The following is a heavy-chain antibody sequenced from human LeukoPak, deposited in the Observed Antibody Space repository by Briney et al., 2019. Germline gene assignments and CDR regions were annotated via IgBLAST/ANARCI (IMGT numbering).Heavy chain of an antibody. CDR1: GGSVSSGTYY. Sequence: SETLSLTGSVSGGSVSSGTYYWTWIRQPPGKGLEWIGYISYSGSTNYNPSLKSRVTISADTSKNQFSLKLSSVTAADTAVYYCARRSVGGGERFDYWGQGILVTVSS. J-gene: IGHJ4*02. V-gene: IGHV4-61*01. CDR3: ARRSVGGGERFDY. D-gene: IGHD3-16*01. CDR2: ISYSGST.